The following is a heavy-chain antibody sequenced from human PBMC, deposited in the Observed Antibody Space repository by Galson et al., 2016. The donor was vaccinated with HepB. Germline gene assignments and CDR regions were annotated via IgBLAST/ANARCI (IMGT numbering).Heavy chain of an antibody. J-gene: IGHJ3*01. Sequence: LRLSCAASGFTFSNSGMSWVRQAPGKGLEWVSGLSETGGATYYAVSVKGRFTVSRDNSRNTLHLQMRSLRAEDTAVYYCAKRRELADDAFDVWGQGTLVTVS. CDR2: LSETGGAT. CDR1: GFTFSNSG. CDR3: AKRRELADDAFDV. V-gene: IGHV3-23*01. D-gene: IGHD3-10*01.